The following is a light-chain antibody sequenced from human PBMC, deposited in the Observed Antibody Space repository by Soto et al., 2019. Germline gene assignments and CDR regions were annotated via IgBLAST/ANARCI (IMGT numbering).Light chain of an antibody. V-gene: IGLV2-11*01. CDR1: SSDVGGYNL. Sequence: QSVLTQPRSVTGSPGQSVSISCAGASSDVGGYNLVSWYQLRPGKVPKLMIYDVSKRPSGVPDRFSGSKSGSTASLTISGLQAEDEADYYCCSYAGSYTLVFGGGTKVTVL. CDR2: DVS. J-gene: IGLJ2*01. CDR3: CSYAGSYTLV.